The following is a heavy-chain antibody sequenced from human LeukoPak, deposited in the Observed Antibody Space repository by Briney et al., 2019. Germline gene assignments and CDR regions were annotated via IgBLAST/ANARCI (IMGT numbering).Heavy chain of an antibody. D-gene: IGHD6-19*01. J-gene: IGHJ4*02. CDR2: ISGSGGST. V-gene: IGHV3-23*01. Sequence: MHWVRQAXXKGLEWVSAISGSGGSTYYADSVKGRFTISRDNSKNTLYLQMNSLRAEDTAVYYCAKTPYPLHSSGWPFDYWGQGTLVTVSS. CDR3: AKTPYPLHSSGWPFDY.